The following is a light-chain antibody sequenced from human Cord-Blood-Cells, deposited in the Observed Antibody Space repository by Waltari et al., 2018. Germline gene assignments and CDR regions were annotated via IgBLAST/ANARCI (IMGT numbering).Light chain of an antibody. J-gene: IGLJ3*02. CDR2: AVS. CDR1: TSVVGGFTY. V-gene: IGLV2-11*01. Sequence: QPALPHPRPVSGSLGQSVTIPCPEPTSVVGGFTYVPWNQQHPGKAPKLMIYAVSKRPSGVPDRFSGSKSGNTASLTISGLQAEDEADYYCCSYAGSNTWVFGGGTKLTVL. CDR3: CSYAGSNTWV.